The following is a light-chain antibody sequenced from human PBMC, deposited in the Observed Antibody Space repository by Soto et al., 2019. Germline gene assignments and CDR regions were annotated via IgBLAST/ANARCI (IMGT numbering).Light chain of an antibody. J-gene: IGKJ1*01. V-gene: IGKV3-20*01. CDR3: QQYSSSRT. CDR1: QSVSSNH. Sequence: EIVLTQSPATLSLSPGERATLYCRASQSVSSNHLAWYQQKPGQAPRLLIYGGSSRATGITVRFSGSGSETDFTLAITRLEPEDFAMYYCQQYSSSRTFGQGTKVDIK. CDR2: GGS.